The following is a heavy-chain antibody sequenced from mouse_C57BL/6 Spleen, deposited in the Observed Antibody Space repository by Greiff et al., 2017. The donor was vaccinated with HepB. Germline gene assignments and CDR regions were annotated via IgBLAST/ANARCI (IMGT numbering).Heavy chain of an antibody. Sequence: EVQLVESGGGLVKPGGSLKLSCAASGFTFSSYAMSWVRQTPEKRLEWVATISDGGSYTYYPDNVKGRFTISRDNAKNNLYLQMSHLKSEDTATYYCAREAQATLFDYWGQGTTLTVSS. CDR2: ISDGGSYT. CDR3: AREAQATLFDY. V-gene: IGHV5-4*01. CDR1: GFTFSSYA. J-gene: IGHJ2*01. D-gene: IGHD3-2*02.